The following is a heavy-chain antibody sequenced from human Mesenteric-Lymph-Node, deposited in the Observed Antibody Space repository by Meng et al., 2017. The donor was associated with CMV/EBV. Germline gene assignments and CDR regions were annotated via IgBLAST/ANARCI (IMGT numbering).Heavy chain of an antibody. CDR2: IDHTGDP. CDR1: GGSLRGYS. J-gene: IGHJ4*02. V-gene: IGHV4-34*01. CDR3: ARGLRAGDFDY. Sequence: SETLSLTCAVSGGSLRGYSWSWIRQPPGKGLEWIGEIDHTGDPNYNPSLRSRLTMSLDTSKNHFSLSLTSVTAADTAVYYCARGLRAGDFDYWGQGTLVTVSS. D-gene: IGHD5-24*01.